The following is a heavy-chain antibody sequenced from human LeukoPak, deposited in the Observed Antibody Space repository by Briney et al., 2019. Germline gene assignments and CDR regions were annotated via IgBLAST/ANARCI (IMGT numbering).Heavy chain of an antibody. J-gene: IGHJ4*02. CDR3: ARAETTVITRMDY. CDR1: GATFSSYA. D-gene: IGHD4-17*01. CDR2: IIPIFGTA. V-gene: IGHV1-69*05. Sequence: SVKVSCKAAGATFSSYAISWVRQAPGQGLEWMGRIIPIFGTANYAQKFQGRVTITTDESTSIAYMELSSLRSEDTAVYYCARAETTVITRMDYWGQGTLVTVSS.